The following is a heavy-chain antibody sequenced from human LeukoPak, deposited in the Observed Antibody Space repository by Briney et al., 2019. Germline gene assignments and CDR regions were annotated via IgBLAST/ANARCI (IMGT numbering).Heavy chain of an antibody. CDR1: RFTFSDYY. J-gene: IGHJ4*02. CDR3: AKDQGSGLGSYSWGYFDY. V-gene: IGHV3-11*01. Sequence: GGSLRLSCAASRFTFSDYYMSWIRQAPGKGLEWVSYISSSGRTIYYADSVKGRFTISRDNAKSSLYLQMNSLRAEDTAVYYCAKDQGSGLGSYSWGYFDYWGQGTLVTVSS. CDR2: ISSSGRTI. D-gene: IGHD3-10*01.